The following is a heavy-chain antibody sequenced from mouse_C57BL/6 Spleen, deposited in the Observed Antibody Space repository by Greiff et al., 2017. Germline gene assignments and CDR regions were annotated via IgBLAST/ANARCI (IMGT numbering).Heavy chain of an antibody. J-gene: IGHJ1*03. CDR2: INPGSGGT. D-gene: IGHD1-1*01. Sequence: QVQLQQSGAELVRPGTSVKVSCKASGYAFTNYLIEWVKQRPGQGLEWIGVINPGSGGTNYNEKFKGKATLTADTSSSTAYMQLSSLTSEDSAVYFCARGDYGSSRYWYFDVWGTGTTVTVSS. CDR3: ARGDYGSSRYWYFDV. V-gene: IGHV1-54*01. CDR1: GYAFTNYL.